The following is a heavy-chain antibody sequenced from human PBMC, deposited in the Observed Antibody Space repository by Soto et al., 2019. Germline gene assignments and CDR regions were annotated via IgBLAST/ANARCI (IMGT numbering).Heavy chain of an antibody. V-gene: IGHV4-59*01. CDR1: GGSISSYY. CDR3: ARADFWRGDPGYYYSYYGMDV. CDR2: IYYSGST. Sequence: SATLSLTCTVSGGSISSYYWSWIRQPPGKGLEWIGYIYYSGSTNYNPSLKSRVTISVDTSKNQFSLKLSSVTAADTAVYYCARADFWRGDPGYYYSYYGMDVWGQGTTVTVAS. J-gene: IGHJ6*02. D-gene: IGHD3-3*01.